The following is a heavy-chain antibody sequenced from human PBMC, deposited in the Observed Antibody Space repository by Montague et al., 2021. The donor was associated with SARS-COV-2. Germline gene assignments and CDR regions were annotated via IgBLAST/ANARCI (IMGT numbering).Heavy chain of an antibody. CDR2: IYYSGGT. CDR3: ARQAPVDTGRLRTCGWFDA. J-gene: IGHJ5*02. V-gene: IGHV4-39*01. Sequence: SETLSLTCTVSGGSFSSDNYFWGWIRQPPGKGLEWIGSIYYSGGTFYNPSLKSRVTISVDTSRNQFSLKLISVAAADTAVYYCARQAPVDTGRLRTCGWFDAWGQGALVTGSS. D-gene: IGHD5-18*01. CDR1: GGSFSSDNYF.